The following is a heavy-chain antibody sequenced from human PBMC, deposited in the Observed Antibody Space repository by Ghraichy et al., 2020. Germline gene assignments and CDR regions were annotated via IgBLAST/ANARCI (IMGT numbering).Heavy chain of an antibody. CDR2: SFYSGSA. J-gene: IGHJ6*02. D-gene: IGHD6-19*01. Sequence: SETLSLTCSVTGGSIGDNYYWVWIRQAPGRGLEWIGSSFYSGSAYYNPSLKSRVTISVDRSRNVFSLTLTSVTAADSAVYYCARNSSSGWYAPHFFYPGMDVWGPGTAVIVSS. V-gene: IGHV4-39*02. CDR1: GGSIGDNYY. CDR3: ARNSSSGWYAPHFFYPGMDV.